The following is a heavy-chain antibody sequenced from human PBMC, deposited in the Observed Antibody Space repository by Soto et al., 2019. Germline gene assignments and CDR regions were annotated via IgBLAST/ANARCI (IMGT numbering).Heavy chain of an antibody. D-gene: IGHD3-22*01. CDR3: VRGDGDYYDGNGYLDRH. Sequence: PGGSLRLSCSASGFTFRVYSMHWVRQAPGKGQEWVSYITSDERTIHYADYVKGRFTISRDNAKNSVYLQMTSLRDEDTAVYYCVRGDGDYYDGNGYLDRHLAQGT. CDR2: ITSDERTI. CDR1: GFTFRVYS. J-gene: IGHJ4*02. V-gene: IGHV3-48*02.